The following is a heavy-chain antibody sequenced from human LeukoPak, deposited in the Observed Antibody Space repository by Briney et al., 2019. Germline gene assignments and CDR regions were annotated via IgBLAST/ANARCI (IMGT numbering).Heavy chain of an antibody. CDR2: IYSGGST. Sequence: GGPLRLSCAASGFTVSSNYMSWVRQAPGKGLEWVSVIYSGGSTYYADSVKGRFTISRDNSKNTPYLQMNSLRAEDTAVYYCASTFYGDSPPYWGQGTLVTVSS. J-gene: IGHJ4*02. CDR1: GFTVSSNY. D-gene: IGHD4-17*01. V-gene: IGHV3-66*01. CDR3: ASTFYGDSPPY.